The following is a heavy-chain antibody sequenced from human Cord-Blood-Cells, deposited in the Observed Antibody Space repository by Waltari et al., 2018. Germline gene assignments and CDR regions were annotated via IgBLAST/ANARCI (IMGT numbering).Heavy chain of an antibody. J-gene: IGHJ6*02. CDR3: AMRGDYVRGRNYYYGMDV. Sequence: EVQLVESGGGLVQPGGSVRLSCAASGFTFSDYYMAWVRQAPGKGLEWVGRTRNKANSYTTEYAASVKGRFTISRDDSKNSLYLQMNSLKTEDTAVYYCAMRGDYVRGRNYYYGMDVWGQGTTVTVSS. CDR2: TRNKANSYTT. CDR1: GFTFSDYY. D-gene: IGHD3-16*01. V-gene: IGHV3-72*01.